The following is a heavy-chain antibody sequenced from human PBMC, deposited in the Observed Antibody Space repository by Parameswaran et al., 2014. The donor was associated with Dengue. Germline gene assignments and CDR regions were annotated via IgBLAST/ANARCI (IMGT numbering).Heavy chain of an antibody. CDR2: ISSSSSYI. CDR3: ARDTLLYDSSGYLTPFDY. D-gene: IGHD3-22*01. J-gene: IGHJ4*02. V-gene: IGHV3-21*01. Sequence: KWIRQPPGKGLEWVSSISSSSSYIYYADSVKGRFTISRDNAKNSLYLQMNSLRAEDTAVYYCARDTLLYDSSGYLTPFDYWGQGTLVTVSS.